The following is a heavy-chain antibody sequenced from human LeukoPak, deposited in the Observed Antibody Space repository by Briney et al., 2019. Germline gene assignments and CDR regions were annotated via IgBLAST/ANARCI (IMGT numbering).Heavy chain of an antibody. J-gene: IGHJ4*02. CDR2: INPNSGAT. CDR1: GYTATGYF. Sequence: ASVKVSCKASGYTATGYFMHWVRQAPGQGPEWMGWINPNSGATHYARRFQGRVTMTRDTSISTVYMELSSLRSDDTAVYHCAREYTYGQGVDYWGQGTLVTVSS. CDR3: AREYTYGQGVDY. V-gene: IGHV1-2*02. D-gene: IGHD5-18*01.